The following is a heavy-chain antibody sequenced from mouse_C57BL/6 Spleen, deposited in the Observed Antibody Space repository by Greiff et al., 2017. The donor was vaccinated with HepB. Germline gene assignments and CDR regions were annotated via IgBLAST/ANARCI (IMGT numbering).Heavy chain of an antibody. CDR3: ARRGYGSSYGYFDV. J-gene: IGHJ1*03. CDR2: IYPGSGST. Sequence: QVQLKQPGAELVKPGASVKMSCKASGYTFTSYWITWVKQRPGQGLEWIGDIYPGSGSTNYNEKFKSKATLTVDTSSSTAYMQLSSLTSEDSAVYYCARRGYGSSYGYFDVRGTGTTVTVSS. V-gene: IGHV1-55*01. D-gene: IGHD1-1*01. CDR1: GYTFTSYW.